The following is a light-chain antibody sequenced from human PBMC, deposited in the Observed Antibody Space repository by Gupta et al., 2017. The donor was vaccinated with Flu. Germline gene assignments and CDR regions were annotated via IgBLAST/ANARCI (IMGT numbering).Light chain of an antibody. Sequence: FAPTSPDSVSGSPCQSITLSCTGTSSDLGGYNDVSWYQQHPAKAPKLMIFEVSNRPSGVTARFSGSKCGNTASMTSPGLQAEDEADYYCISYTTTNNLVVFGGGTKLTVL. CDR3: ISYTTTNNLVV. CDR2: EVS. V-gene: IGLV2-14*01. J-gene: IGLJ2*01. CDR1: SSDLGGYND.